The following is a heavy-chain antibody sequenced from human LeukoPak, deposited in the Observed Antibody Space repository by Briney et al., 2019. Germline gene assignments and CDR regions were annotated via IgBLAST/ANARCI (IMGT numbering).Heavy chain of an antibody. CDR2: IYSGGST. CDR1: GFTVSSNY. J-gene: IGHJ6*03. V-gene: IGHV3-53*05. Sequence: GGSLRLSCAASGFTVSSNYMSWVRQAPGKGLEWVSVIYSGGSTYYADSVRGRFTISRDNSKNGLYLQMNSLRPEDTAIYYCAREGFTSSWLYYYYYMDVWDKGTTVTVSS. CDR3: AREGFTSSWLYYYYYMDV. D-gene: IGHD6-13*01.